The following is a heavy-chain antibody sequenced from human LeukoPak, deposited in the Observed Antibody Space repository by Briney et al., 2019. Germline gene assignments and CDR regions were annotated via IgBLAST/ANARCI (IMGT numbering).Heavy chain of an antibody. CDR3: ARDEDMVATIPSFFDY. D-gene: IGHD5-12*01. CDR1: GLTFSSNE. Sequence: GGSLGPSCAASGLTFSSNEMNWVRQAPGKGLEWVSYISSSGSSISYPDSVKGRFTIFRDNAKKSLYLQMKSLRAEDTAVYYCARDEDMVATIPSFFDYWGQGTLVTVSS. CDR2: ISSSGSSI. J-gene: IGHJ4*02. V-gene: IGHV3-48*03.